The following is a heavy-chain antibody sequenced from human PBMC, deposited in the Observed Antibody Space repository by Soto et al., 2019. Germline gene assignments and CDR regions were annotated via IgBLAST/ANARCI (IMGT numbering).Heavy chain of an antibody. CDR3: ARGLNY. V-gene: IGHV4-34*01. CDR1: GGSFSGYY. Sequence: PSETLALTCAVYGGSFSGYYWSWIRQPPGKGPEWIGEINHSGSTNYNPSLKSRVTISVDTSKNQFSLKLSSVTAADTAVYYCARGLNYWGQGTLVTVS. CDR2: INHSGST. J-gene: IGHJ4*02.